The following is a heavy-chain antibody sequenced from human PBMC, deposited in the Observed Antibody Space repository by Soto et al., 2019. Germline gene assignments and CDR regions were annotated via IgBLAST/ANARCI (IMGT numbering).Heavy chain of an antibody. CDR3: ARAILTGYYNVIDAFDI. Sequence: SETLSLTCTVSGGSISSYYWSWIRQPPGKGLEWIGYIYYSGSTNYNPSHKSRVTISVDTSKNQFSLKLSSVTAADTAVYYCARAILTGYYNVIDAFDIWGQGTMVT. V-gene: IGHV4-59*01. J-gene: IGHJ3*02. CDR2: IYYSGST. D-gene: IGHD3-9*01. CDR1: GGSISSYY.